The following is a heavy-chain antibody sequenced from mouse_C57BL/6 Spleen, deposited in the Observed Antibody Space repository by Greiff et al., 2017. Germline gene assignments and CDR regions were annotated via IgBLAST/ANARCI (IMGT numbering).Heavy chain of an antibody. CDR1: GFTFSDYG. V-gene: IGHV5-17*01. J-gene: IGHJ4*01. D-gene: IGHD1-1*01. CDR2: ISSGSSTI. CDR3: ARNYYGVADYYYAMDY. Sequence: EVKLVESGGGLVKPGGSLKLSCAASGFTFSDYGMHWVRQAPEKGLEWVAYISSGSSTIYYADTVKGRFTISRDNAKNTLFLQMTSLRSEDTAMYYCARNYYGVADYYYAMDYWGQGTSVTGSS.